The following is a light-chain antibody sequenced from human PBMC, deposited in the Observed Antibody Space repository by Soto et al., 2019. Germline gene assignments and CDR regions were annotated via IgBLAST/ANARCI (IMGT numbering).Light chain of an antibody. CDR1: SSDVGGFNY. CDR2: DVN. CDR3: SSYAGNYTYV. J-gene: IGLJ1*01. Sequence: SVLTQPRSVSGSPGQSVTISCTGTSSDVGGFNYVSWYQQHPGKAPKLMIYDVNKRPSGVPDRFSGSKSGNTASLTISGLQAEDEADYYCSSYAGNYTYVFGTGTKVTVL. V-gene: IGLV2-11*01.